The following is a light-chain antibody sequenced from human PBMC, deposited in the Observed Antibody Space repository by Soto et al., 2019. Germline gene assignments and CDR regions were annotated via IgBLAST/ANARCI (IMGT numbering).Light chain of an antibody. V-gene: IGLV1-44*01. CDR2: GNN. Sequence: QAVVTQPPSASGTPGQRVTISCSGSGSSIGTNTVNWYRQLPGTAPKLLIYGNNQRPSGVPDRFSGSKSGTSASLAISGLTSAAAADYSCAAWDGSLNNVLFGGGTKVTVL. CDR3: AAWDGSLNNVL. CDR1: GSSIGTNT. J-gene: IGLJ2*01.